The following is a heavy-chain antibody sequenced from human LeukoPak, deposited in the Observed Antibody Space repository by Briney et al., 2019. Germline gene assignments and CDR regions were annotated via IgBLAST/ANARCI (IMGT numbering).Heavy chain of an antibody. Sequence: GGSLRLSCAASGFSFSSYDMSWVRQAPGKGLEWVSGIRGSGGSTFYADSVKGRFTISRDNSKNTLNLQMNSLRAEDTAVYYCAKSQLVGATYAFDIWGQGTMVTVSS. J-gene: IGHJ3*02. CDR2: IRGSGGST. CDR3: AKSQLVGATYAFDI. CDR1: GFSFSSYD. D-gene: IGHD1-26*01. V-gene: IGHV3-23*01.